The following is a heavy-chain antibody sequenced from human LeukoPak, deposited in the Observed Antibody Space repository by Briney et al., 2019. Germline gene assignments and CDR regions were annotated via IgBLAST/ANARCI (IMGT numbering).Heavy chain of an antibody. D-gene: IGHD6-13*01. CDR1: GFTVSSNY. Sequence: GGSLRLSCAVSGFTVSSNYMSWVRQAPGKGLEWVSVIYSGGSTYYADSVKGRFTISRDNSKNTLYLQMNSLRAEDTAVYYCASTGYSSSWYTDYWGQGTLVTVSS. J-gene: IGHJ4*02. CDR3: ASTGYSSSWYTDY. V-gene: IGHV3-53*01. CDR2: IYSGGST.